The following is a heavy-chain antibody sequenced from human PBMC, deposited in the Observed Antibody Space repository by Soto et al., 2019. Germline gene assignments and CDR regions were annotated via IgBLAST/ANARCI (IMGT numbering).Heavy chain of an antibody. CDR2: ISYDGSNK. CDR3: AKDLGQLGLSRGFNGMDV. Sequence: PGGSLRLSCAASGFTFSSYGMHWVRQAPGKGLEWVAVISYDGSNKYYADSVKGRFTISRDNSKNTLYLQMNSLRAEDTAVYYCAKDLGQLGLSRGFNGMDVGGKGTRATFPS. D-gene: IGHD5-18*01. J-gene: IGHJ6*04. CDR1: GFTFSSYG. V-gene: IGHV3-30*18.